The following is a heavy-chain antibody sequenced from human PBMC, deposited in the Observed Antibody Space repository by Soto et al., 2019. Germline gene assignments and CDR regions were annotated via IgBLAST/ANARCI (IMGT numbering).Heavy chain of an antibody. J-gene: IGHJ3*02. CDR3: ARGYYDYSWGTYGPNDAFDI. V-gene: IGHV1-18*04. CDR2: INPYDGET. Sequence: AQLMQSGPEVRKPGASAKVSCRASGYNLTNHGISWVRQAPGQGLEWMGWINPYDGETDYVARFEGRVGMSSDASASTAYLDVRSLRSDDTAVYYCARGYYDYSWGTYGPNDAFDIWGQGTAVTVSS. D-gene: IGHD3-16*01. CDR1: GYNLTNHG.